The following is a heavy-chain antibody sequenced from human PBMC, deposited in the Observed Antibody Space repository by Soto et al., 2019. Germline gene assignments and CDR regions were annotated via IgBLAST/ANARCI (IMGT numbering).Heavy chain of an antibody. CDR2: IVVGSGNT. D-gene: IGHD3-22*01. J-gene: IGHJ6*02. CDR1: GFTFTSSA. Sequence: ASVKVSCKASGFTFTSSAVQWVRQARGQRLEWIGWIVVGSGNTNYAQKFQERVTITRDMSTSTAYMELSSLRSEDTAVYYCAASPQRLDYYDSSGYPRPIYYYYGMDVWG. CDR3: AASPQRLDYYDSSGYPRPIYYYYGMDV. V-gene: IGHV1-58*01.